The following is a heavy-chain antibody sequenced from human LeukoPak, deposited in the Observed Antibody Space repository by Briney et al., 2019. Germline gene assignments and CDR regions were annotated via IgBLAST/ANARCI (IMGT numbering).Heavy chain of an antibody. Sequence: PGGSLRLSCAASGFTVSSNYMSWVRQAPGKGLEWVSVIYSGGSTYYADSVKGRFTISRDNSKNTLYLQMNSLRAEDTAAYYCARDVRGTMVRGTGGYYYYYMDVWGKGTTVTVSS. V-gene: IGHV3-53*01. CDR1: GFTVSSNY. D-gene: IGHD3-10*01. J-gene: IGHJ6*03. CDR2: IYSGGST. CDR3: ARDVRGTMVRGTGGYYYYYMDV.